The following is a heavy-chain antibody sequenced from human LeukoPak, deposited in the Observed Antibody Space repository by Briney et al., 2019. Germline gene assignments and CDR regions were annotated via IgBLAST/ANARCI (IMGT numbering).Heavy chain of an antibody. D-gene: IGHD2-21*01. V-gene: IGHV3-23*01. CDR1: GFIFSNAW. J-gene: IGHJ3*02. CDR2: ISGSGGST. CDR3: ARHMSRDAFDI. Sequence: GGSLRLSCAASGFIFSNAWMSWVRQAPGKGLEWVSAISGSGGSTYYADSVKGRFTISRDNSKNTLYLQMNSLRAEDTAVYYCARHMSRDAFDIWGQGTMVTVSS.